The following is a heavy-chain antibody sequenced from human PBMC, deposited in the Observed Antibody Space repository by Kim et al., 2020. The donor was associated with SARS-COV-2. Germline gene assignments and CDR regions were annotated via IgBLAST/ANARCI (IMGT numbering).Heavy chain of an antibody. Sequence: NYAQKLQGRVTMTTDTSTSTAYMELRSLRSDDTAVYYCARSRSVGRAFDIWGQGTMVTVSS. CDR3: ARSRSVGRAFDI. D-gene: IGHD2-15*01. J-gene: IGHJ3*02. V-gene: IGHV1-18*01.